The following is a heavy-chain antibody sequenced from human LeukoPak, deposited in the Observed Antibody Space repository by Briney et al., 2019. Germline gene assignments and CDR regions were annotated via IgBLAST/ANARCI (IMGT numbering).Heavy chain of an antibody. D-gene: IGHD5-18*01. CDR1: GYTFTSYD. J-gene: IGHJ6*03. CDR3: ARDRHTAMVYYYYYMDV. Sequence: ASVKVSCKASGYTFTSYDINWVRQATGQGLEWMGWMNPKSGNTGHAQKFQGRVTITRDTSISTVYMELSSLRSEDTAVYYCARDRHTAMVYYYYYMDVWGTGTTVTVSS. CDR2: MNPKSGNT. V-gene: IGHV1-8*03.